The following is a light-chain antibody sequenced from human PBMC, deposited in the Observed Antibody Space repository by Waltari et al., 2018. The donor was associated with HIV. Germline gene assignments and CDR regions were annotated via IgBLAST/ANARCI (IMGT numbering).Light chain of an antibody. J-gene: IGKJ3*01. CDR1: QSVSSN. CDR2: GAS. V-gene: IGKV3-15*01. Sequence: EIVMTQSPATLSVSPGERATLSCRASQSVSSNLAWYQQKPGQAPRLLIYGASPSAAGVPARFSGSVSGTEFTLTISSLQSEDCAVYYCQQYNNWHTFGPGTKVDIK. CDR3: QQYNNWHT.